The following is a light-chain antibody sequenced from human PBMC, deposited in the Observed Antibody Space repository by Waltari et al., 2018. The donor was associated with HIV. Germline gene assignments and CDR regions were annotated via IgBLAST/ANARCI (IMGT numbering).Light chain of an antibody. Sequence: QSALTQPRSVSGSPGQSVTISCTGTSSDVGDYSYVSWYQQYPGKAPKFMIYDVNKRPSGIPYRFSGSKSGNTASLTISGLQAEDEADYYCCSYAGRYTWVFGGGTKLTVL. CDR3: CSYAGRYTWV. J-gene: IGLJ3*02. CDR1: SSDVGDYSY. CDR2: DVN. V-gene: IGLV2-11*01.